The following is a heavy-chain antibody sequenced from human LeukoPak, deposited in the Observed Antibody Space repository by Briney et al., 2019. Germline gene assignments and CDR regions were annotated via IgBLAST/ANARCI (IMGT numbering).Heavy chain of an antibody. CDR3: ARYYHSSSWSPLLY. V-gene: IGHV4-39*07. D-gene: IGHD6-13*01. J-gene: IGHJ4*02. Sequence: PLETLSLTCSVSGGSIDSHGYYWGWIRQPPGKGLEWIGTIYYIGTTYYSPSLKSRVTISVDTSKNQFSLKLSSVTAADTAVYYCARYYHSSSWSPLLYWGQGTLATVSS. CDR1: GGSIDSHGYY. CDR2: IYYIGTT.